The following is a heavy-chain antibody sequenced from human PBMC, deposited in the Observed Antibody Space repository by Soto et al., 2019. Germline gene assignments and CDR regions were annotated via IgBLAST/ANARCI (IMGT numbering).Heavy chain of an antibody. D-gene: IGHD1-26*01. CDR2: IYHSGSN. CDR1: GGSISSSNW. CDR3: ARVSGSYYYGMDV. J-gene: IGHJ6*02. V-gene: IGHV4-4*02. Sequence: QVQLQESGPGLVKPSGTLSLTCAVSGGSISSSNWWSWVRQPPGKGLEWIGEIYHSGSNNYNPSLKSRVTLSVDKSKNQFSLKLSSVTAADTAVYYCARVSGSYYYGMDVWGQGTTVTVSS.